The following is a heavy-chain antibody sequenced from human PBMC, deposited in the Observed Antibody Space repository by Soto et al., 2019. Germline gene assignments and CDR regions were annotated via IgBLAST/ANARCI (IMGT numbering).Heavy chain of an antibody. V-gene: IGHV5-51*01. Sequence: GESLKISCKGSGYSFTSYWIGWVRKMPGKGLEWMGIIYPGDSDTRYSPSFQGQVTISADKSISTAYLQWSSLKASDTAMYYCARFPGFSMSYDAFDIWGQGTMVTVSS. CDR2: IYPGDSDT. CDR1: GYSFTSYW. D-gene: IGHD3-3*01. CDR3: ARFPGFSMSYDAFDI. J-gene: IGHJ3*02.